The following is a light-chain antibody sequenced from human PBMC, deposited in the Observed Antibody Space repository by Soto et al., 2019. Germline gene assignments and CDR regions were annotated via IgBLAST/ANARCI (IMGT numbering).Light chain of an antibody. CDR2: GNN. V-gene: IGLV1-47*02. Sequence: QSVLTQPPSASGTPGQRVTISCSGSNSNIGSNSIYWYQQLPGTAPKLLIYGNNQRPSGVPDRFSGSKSGTSASLAISGLRTEDEADYYCAAWDDSLSGPVFGGGTKVTVL. CDR3: AAWDDSLSGPV. J-gene: IGLJ3*02. CDR1: NSNIGSNS.